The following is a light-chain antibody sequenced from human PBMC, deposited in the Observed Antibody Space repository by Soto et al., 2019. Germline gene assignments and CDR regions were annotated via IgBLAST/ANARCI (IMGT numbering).Light chain of an antibody. CDR3: QTYDGSLSDYV. J-gene: IGLJ1*01. V-gene: IGLV1-40*01. Sequence: QSVLTQPPSVSGAPGQTVTISCTGSSSNIGAGFKVHWYQQLPETAPTLLIFNNYNRPSGVSDRFSGSNSGTSASLAITGLQASDEADYYCQTYDGSLSDYVFGTGTKVXV. CDR1: SSNIGAGFK. CDR2: NNY.